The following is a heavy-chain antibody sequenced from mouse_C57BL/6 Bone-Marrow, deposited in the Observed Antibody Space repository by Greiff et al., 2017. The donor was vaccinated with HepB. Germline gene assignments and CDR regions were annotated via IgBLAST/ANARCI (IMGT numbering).Heavy chain of an antibody. CDR1: GFTFSDYY. CDR3: ARQGLSMDY. J-gene: IGHJ4*01. V-gene: IGHV5-12*01. CDR2: ISNGGGST. Sequence: EVKVVESGGGLVQPGGSLKLSCAASGFTFSDYYMYWVRQTPEKRLEWVAYISNGGGSTYYPDTVKGRFTISRDNAKNTLYLQMSRLKSEDTAIYYCARQGLSMDYWGQGTSVTVSS.